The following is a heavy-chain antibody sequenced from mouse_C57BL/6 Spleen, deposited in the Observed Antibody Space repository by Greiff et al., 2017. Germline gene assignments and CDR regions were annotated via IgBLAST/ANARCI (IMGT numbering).Heavy chain of an antibody. V-gene: IGHV6-6*01. CDR1: GFTFSDAW. J-gene: IGHJ2*01. CDR2: IRDKANNPAS. Sequence: EVLLVESGGGLVQPGGSMKLSCAASGFTFSDAWMDWVRQSLEKGLEWVAEIRDKANNPASYYAESVNGRFTISRDDSKSSVYLQMNSLRAEDTGIYYCTLYYYDSRDWGQGTTLTVAS. D-gene: IGHD1-1*01. CDR3: TLYYYDSRD.